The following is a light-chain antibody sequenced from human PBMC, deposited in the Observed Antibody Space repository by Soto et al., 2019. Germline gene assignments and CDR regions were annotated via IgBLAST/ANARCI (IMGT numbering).Light chain of an antibody. Sequence: EIVLTQSPGTLSLSPGERATPSCRASQSVSSYLAWYQQKPGQAPRLLIYGASSRATGIPDRFSGSGSGTDFTLTISRLEAEDFAVYYCHQYGSSPYTFGQGTKLEIK. J-gene: IGKJ2*01. CDR3: HQYGSSPYT. V-gene: IGKV3-20*01. CDR1: QSVSSY. CDR2: GAS.